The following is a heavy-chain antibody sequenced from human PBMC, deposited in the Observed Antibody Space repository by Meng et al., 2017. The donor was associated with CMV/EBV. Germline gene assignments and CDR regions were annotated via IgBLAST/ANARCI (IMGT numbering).Heavy chain of an antibody. D-gene: IGHD3-3*01. J-gene: IGHJ5*02. CDR1: FTLSSYA. Sequence: FTLSSYAMSWVRQAPGKGLEWVSAISGSGGSTYYADSVKGRFTISRDNSKNTLYLQMNSLRAEDTAVYYCAKASDFWSGYYDNWFDPWGQGTLVTVSS. CDR2: ISGSGGST. CDR3: AKASDFWSGYYDNWFDP. V-gene: IGHV3-23*01.